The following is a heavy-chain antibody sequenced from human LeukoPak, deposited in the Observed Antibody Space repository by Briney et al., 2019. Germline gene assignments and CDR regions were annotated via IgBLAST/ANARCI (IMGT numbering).Heavy chain of an antibody. CDR1: GYTFTGYY. J-gene: IGHJ6*02. Sequence: ASVKVSCKASGYTFTGYYIYWVRQAPGQGLEWMGWINPNSGGTNYAQKFQGRVTMTRDTSISTAYMELSSLRSEDTAVYYCARDGRLADCGGDCLAYYYYGMDVWGQGTTVTVSS. V-gene: IGHV1-2*02. CDR3: ARDGRLADCGGDCLAYYYYGMDV. D-gene: IGHD2-21*02. CDR2: INPNSGGT.